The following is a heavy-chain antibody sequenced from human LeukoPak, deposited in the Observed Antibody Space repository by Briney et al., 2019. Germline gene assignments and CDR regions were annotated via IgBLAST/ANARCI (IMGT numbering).Heavy chain of an antibody. Sequence: PGGSLRLSCAASGFTFSSYSMNWVRQAPGKGLEWVSSISSSSYIYYADSVKGRFTISRDNAKNSLYLQMNSLRAEDTAVYYCAKTRFYGSGSYYGGYYFDYWGQGTLVTVSS. J-gene: IGHJ4*02. CDR2: ISSSSYI. CDR1: GFTFSSYS. CDR3: AKTRFYGSGSYYGGYYFDY. D-gene: IGHD3-10*01. V-gene: IGHV3-21*01.